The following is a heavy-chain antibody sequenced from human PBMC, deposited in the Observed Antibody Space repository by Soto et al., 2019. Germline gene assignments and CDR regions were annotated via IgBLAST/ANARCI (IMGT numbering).Heavy chain of an antibody. V-gene: IGHV3-7*01. CDR2: IKQDGSEK. CDR3: ARDTSSSCFDY. CDR1: GFTFSSYW. Sequence: EVQLVESGGGLVQPGGSLRLSCAASGFTFSSYWTSWVRQAPGKGLEWVANIKQDGSEKYYVDSVKGRFTISRDNAKNSLYLQMNSLRAEDTAVYYCARDTSSSCFDYWGQGTLVTVSS. J-gene: IGHJ4*02. D-gene: IGHD6-13*01.